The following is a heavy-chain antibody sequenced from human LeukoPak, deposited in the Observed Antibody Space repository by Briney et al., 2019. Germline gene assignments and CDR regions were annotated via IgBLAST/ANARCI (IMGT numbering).Heavy chain of an antibody. CDR3: ARDMSAPDFGELLGAFDI. CDR1: GGSISSYY. J-gene: IGHJ3*02. D-gene: IGHD3-10*01. CDR2: IHYSGST. Sequence: SETLSLTCTVSGGSISSYYWSWIRQPPGKGLEWIGYIHYSGSTNYNPSLKSRVTISVDTSKNQFSLKLSSVTAADTAVYYCARDMSAPDFGELLGAFDIWGQGTMVTVSS. V-gene: IGHV4-59*01.